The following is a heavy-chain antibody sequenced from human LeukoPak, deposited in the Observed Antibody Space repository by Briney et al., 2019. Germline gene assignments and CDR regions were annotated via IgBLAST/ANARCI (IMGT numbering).Heavy chain of an antibody. Sequence: GGSLRLSCAASGFSFHEYGMSWVRQAPGKGLEWVAAASSSDAGTYHADSVRGRFTISRDNSKNTLYLQMNSLRAEDAAVYYCAKGGSYRSQPYFDYWGQGTPVTASS. D-gene: IGHD3-16*02. J-gene: IGHJ4*02. CDR1: GFSFHEYG. V-gene: IGHV3-23*01. CDR3: AKGGSYRSQPYFDY. CDR2: ASSSDAGT.